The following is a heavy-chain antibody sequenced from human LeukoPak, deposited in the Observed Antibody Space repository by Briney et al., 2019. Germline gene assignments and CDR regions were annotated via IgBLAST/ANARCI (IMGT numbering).Heavy chain of an antibody. CDR2: IYYSGST. V-gene: IGHV4-59*01. Sequence: SETLSLTCTVSGGSISSYYWSWFRQPPGKGLEWIGYIYYSGSTNYNPSLKSRVTISVDTSKNQFSLKLSSVTAADTAVYYCARSYSSGSLDYWGQGTLVTVSS. CDR3: ARSYSSGSLDY. D-gene: IGHD6-19*01. J-gene: IGHJ4*02. CDR1: GGSISSYY.